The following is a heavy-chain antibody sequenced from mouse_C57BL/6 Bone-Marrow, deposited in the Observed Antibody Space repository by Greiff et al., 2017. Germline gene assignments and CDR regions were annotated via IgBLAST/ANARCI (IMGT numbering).Heavy chain of an antibody. CDR2: IDPSDSYT. V-gene: IGHV1-50*01. CDR1: GYTFTSYW. Sequence: VQLQQPGAELVKPGASVKLSCKASGYTFTSYWMQWVKQRPGQGLEWIGEIDPSDSYTNYNQKFKGKATLTVDTSSSTAYMQLSSLTSEDSAVYYCARGGYYGYYFDYWGQGTTLTVSS. CDR3: ARGGYYGYYFDY. J-gene: IGHJ2*01. D-gene: IGHD1-1*01.